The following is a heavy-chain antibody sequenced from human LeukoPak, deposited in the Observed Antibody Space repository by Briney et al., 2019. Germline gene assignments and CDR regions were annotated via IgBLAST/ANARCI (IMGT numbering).Heavy chain of an antibody. CDR3: ATAGNYRFDN. J-gene: IGHJ4*02. Sequence: GGSLTLSCAASGFTFSTTWLHWVRQTPGEGLVWVSRMNSDGSTTNYADSVKGRFTISRDNAKSTLYLKMNNLRVEDTAVYYCATAGNYRFDNWGQGTLVTVSP. D-gene: IGHD1-7*01. CDR2: MNSDGSTT. CDR1: GFTFSTTW. V-gene: IGHV3-74*01.